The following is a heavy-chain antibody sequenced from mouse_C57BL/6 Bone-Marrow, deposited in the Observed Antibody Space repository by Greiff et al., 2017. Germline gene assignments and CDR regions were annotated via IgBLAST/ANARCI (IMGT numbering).Heavy chain of an antibody. Sequence: VQLQQSGAELVMPGASVKLSCTASGFNIKDDYMHWVKQRPEQGLEWIGWIDPENGDTEYASKFQGKATITADTSSNTAYLQLSSLTSEDTAVYYCTTCYYEGFAYWGQGTLVTVSA. CDR1: GFNIKDDY. CDR2: IDPENGDT. D-gene: IGHD1-1*01. J-gene: IGHJ3*01. V-gene: IGHV14-4*01. CDR3: TTCYYEGFAY.